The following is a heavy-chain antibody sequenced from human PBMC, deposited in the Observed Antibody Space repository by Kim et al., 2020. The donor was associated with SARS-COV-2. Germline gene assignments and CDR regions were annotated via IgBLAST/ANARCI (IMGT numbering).Heavy chain of an antibody. Sequence: GGSLRLSCAASGFTFSSYAMHWVRQAPGKGLEYVSAISSNGGSTYYANSVKGRFTISRDNSKNTLYLQMGSLRAEDMAVYYCARGTGTLVYWGQGTLVTV. CDR3: ARGTGTLVY. J-gene: IGHJ4*02. CDR1: GFTFSSYA. D-gene: IGHD1-7*01. CDR2: ISSNGGST. V-gene: IGHV3-64*01.